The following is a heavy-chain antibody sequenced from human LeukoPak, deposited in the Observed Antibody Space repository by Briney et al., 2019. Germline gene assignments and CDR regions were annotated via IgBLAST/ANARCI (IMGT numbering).Heavy chain of an antibody. D-gene: IGHD4-17*01. CDR3: ARDLKKSWHDYGDYEWYFDL. J-gene: IGHJ2*01. Sequence: PSETLSLTCTVSGGSISSGDYYWSWTRQPPGKGLEWIGYIYYSGSTYYNPSLKSRVTISVDTSKNQFSLKLSSVTAADTDVYYCARDLKKSWHDYGDYEWYFDLWGRGTLVTVSS. CDR2: IYYSGST. CDR1: GGSISSGDYY. V-gene: IGHV4-30-4*01.